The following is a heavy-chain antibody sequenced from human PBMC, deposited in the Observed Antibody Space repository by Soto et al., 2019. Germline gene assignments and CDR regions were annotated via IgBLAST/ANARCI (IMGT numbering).Heavy chain of an antibody. CDR1: GGSFSGYY. D-gene: IGHD6-13*01. Sequence: SETLSLTCAVYGGSFSGYYWSWIRQPPGKGLEWIGEINHSGSTNYNPSLKSRVTISVDTSKNQFSLKLSSVTAADTAVYYCARELIAAAGQPDDAFDIWGQGTMVTVSS. CDR3: ARELIAAAGQPDDAFDI. V-gene: IGHV4-34*01. CDR2: INHSGST. J-gene: IGHJ3*02.